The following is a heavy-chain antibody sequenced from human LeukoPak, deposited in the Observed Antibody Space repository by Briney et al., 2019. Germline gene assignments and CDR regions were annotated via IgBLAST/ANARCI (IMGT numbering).Heavy chain of an antibody. CDR1: GFTFGDYA. CDR3: ARGHTYGPNQAFDY. CDR2: IRSTIYGGTT. J-gene: IGHJ4*02. Sequence: GGSLRLSCTASGFTFGDYAMSWFRQAPGKGLEWVGFIRSTIYGGTTEYAASVKGGFTISRDDSKSIAYLQMNSLKTEDTAVYYCARGHTYGPNQAFDYWGQGTLVTVSS. V-gene: IGHV3-49*03. D-gene: IGHD4/OR15-4a*01.